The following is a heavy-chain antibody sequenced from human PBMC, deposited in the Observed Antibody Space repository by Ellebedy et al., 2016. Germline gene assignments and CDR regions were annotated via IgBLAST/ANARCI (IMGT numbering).Heavy chain of an antibody. CDR2: ISASGTTI. CDR1: GFTFSSYN. V-gene: IGHV3-48*01. CDR3: ARGQKVVTLDY. D-gene: IGHD4-23*01. Sequence: GGSLRLSXAASGFTFSSYNMSWVRQAPGKGLEWVSYISASGTTIYYADSVKGRFTVSRDNAKNSLYLQMNSLRAEDTALYYCARGQKVVTLDYWGQGALVTVSS. J-gene: IGHJ4*02.